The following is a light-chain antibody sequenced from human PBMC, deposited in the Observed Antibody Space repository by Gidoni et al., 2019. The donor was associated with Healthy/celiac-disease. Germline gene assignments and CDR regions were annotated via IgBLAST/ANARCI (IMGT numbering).Light chain of an antibody. CDR3: MIWHSSAVV. CDR1: SGINVGTYR. V-gene: IGLV5-45*03. CDR2: YKSDSDK. Sequence: QAVLTQPSSLSASPGASASLTCTVRSGINVGTYRIYWYQQKPGSPPQYLLRYKSDSDKQQGSGVPSRFSGSKDASANAGILLISGLQSEDDADYYCMIWHSSAVVFGGGTKLTVL. J-gene: IGLJ2*01.